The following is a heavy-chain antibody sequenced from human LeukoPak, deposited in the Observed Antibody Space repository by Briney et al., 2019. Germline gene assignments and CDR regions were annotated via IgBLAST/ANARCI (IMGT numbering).Heavy chain of an antibody. CDR2: IYYSGGT. CDR3: AREGVRSSGWRDAFDI. V-gene: IGHV4-59*12. CDR1: GGSISSYY. Sequence: PSETLSLTCTVSGGSISSYYWSWIRQPPGKGLEWIGYIYYSGGTNYNPSLKSRVTISVDTSKNQFSLKLSSVTAADTAVYYCAREGVRSSGWRDAFDIWGQGTMVTVSS. J-gene: IGHJ3*02. D-gene: IGHD6-19*01.